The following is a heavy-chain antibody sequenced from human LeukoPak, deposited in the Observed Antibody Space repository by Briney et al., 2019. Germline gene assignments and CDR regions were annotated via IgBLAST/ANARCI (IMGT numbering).Heavy chain of an antibody. CDR2: INPNSGGT. D-gene: IGHD1-26*01. Sequence: ASVKVSCKVSGYTLTELSMHWVRQAPGQGLEWMGWINPNSGGTNYAQKFQGRVTMTRDTSISTAYMELSRLRSDDTAVYYCAREWDNWFDPWGQGTLVTVSS. V-gene: IGHV1-2*02. CDR1: GYTLTELS. J-gene: IGHJ5*02. CDR3: AREWDNWFDP.